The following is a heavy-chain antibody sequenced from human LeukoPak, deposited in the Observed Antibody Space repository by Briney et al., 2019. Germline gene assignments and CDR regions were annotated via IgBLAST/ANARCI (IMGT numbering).Heavy chain of an antibody. CDR1: GYSFSNYW. CDR2: IYPGDSDT. D-gene: IGHD3-16*01. CDR3: ARHYYDYVWGSYGIDY. Sequence: GESLNISCKGSGYSFSNYWIGWVRQMPGKGLEWMGIIYPGDSDTRYSPSFQGQVTISADKSISTAYLQWSSLKASDTAMYYCARHYYDYVWGSYGIDYWGQGTLVTVSS. J-gene: IGHJ4*02. V-gene: IGHV5-51*01.